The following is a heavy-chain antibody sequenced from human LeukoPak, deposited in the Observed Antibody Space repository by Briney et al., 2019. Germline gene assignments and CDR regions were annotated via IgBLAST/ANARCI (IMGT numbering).Heavy chain of an antibody. CDR1: GFTFSSYA. V-gene: IGHV3-23*01. CDR2: ISGSGGST. J-gene: IGHJ4*02. CDR3: AKALSSGSYFGDDY. D-gene: IGHD3-10*01. Sequence: PGGSLRLSCAASGFTFSSYAMSWVRQAPGKGLEWVSAISGSGGSTYYADSVKGRFTISRDNSKNTLYLQMNSLRAEDTAVYYCAKALSSGSYFGDDYWGQGTLVTVSS.